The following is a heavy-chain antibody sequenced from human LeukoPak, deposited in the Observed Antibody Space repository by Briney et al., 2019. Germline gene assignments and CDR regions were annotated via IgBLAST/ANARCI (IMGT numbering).Heavy chain of an antibody. J-gene: IGHJ4*02. V-gene: IGHV4-61*02. Sequence: SETLSLTCTVSAGSISSGSYYWSWIRQPAGKGLEWIGRIYTSGSTNNNPSLKSRVTISVDTSKNQFSLKLTSVTAADTAVNYWARGGTGYSSSGFEYWGQGTLVTVSS. CDR2: IYTSGST. D-gene: IGHD6-13*01. CDR1: AGSISSGSYY. CDR3: ARGGTGYSSSGFEY.